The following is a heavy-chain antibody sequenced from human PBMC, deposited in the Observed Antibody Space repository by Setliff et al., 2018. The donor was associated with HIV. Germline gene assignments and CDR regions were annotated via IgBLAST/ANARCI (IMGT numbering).Heavy chain of an antibody. CDR1: GGSFSDHY. CDR3: ARRTVAPIGTFFDS. D-gene: IGHD2-15*01. CDR2: INQSGIS. V-gene: IGHV4-34*01. J-gene: IGHJ4*02. Sequence: PSETLSLTCAVYGGSFSDHYWTWIRQPPGKGLEWIGEINQSGISNFNPSLKSRVTMPIDTPKNQFSLKLSSVTAADTAVYYCARRTVAPIGTFFDSWGQGTLVTVSS.